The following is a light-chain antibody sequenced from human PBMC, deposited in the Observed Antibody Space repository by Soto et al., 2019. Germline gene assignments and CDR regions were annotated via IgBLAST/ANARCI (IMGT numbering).Light chain of an antibody. J-gene: IGKJ1*01. CDR1: QSISSTY. V-gene: IGKV3-20*01. CDR2: DAS. CDR3: QHYDSARWT. Sequence: EIVLTQSPGTLSLSPGERSTLSCRASQSISSTYLTWYHQRPGQAPRLLIYDASRRATGIPDRFSGSGSGTDFSLTISRLEPEDFAVYYCQHYDSARWTFGLGTQVDI.